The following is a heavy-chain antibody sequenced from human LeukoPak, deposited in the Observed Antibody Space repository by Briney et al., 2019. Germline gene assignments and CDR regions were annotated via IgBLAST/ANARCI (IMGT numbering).Heavy chain of an antibody. CDR2: ITGSGAST. Sequence: GGSLRLSCAASGFSFSSYAMSWVRQAPGKGLEWVSAITGSGASTYYADSVRGRFTISRDNSKNTLYLQLDSLRVEDTAVYYCAKEDPAIILGIDYWGQGALVIVSS. V-gene: IGHV3-23*01. D-gene: IGHD5-18*01. CDR3: AKEDPAIILGIDY. CDR1: GFSFSSYA. J-gene: IGHJ4*02.